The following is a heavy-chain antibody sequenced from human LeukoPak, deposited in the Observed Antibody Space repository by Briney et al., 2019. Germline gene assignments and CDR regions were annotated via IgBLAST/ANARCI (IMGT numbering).Heavy chain of an antibody. CDR3: ARVVVLMVYAKGTASDYYYMDV. Sequence: SETLSLTCTVSGGSISSYYWSWIRQPPGKGLEYIGYIYYSGSTNYNPSLKSRLTISVDTSKNQFSLKLSSVTAADTAVYYCARVVVLMVYAKGTASDYYYMDVWGKGTTVTVSS. CDR2: IYYSGST. V-gene: IGHV4-59*01. J-gene: IGHJ6*03. CDR1: GGSISSYY. D-gene: IGHD2-8*01.